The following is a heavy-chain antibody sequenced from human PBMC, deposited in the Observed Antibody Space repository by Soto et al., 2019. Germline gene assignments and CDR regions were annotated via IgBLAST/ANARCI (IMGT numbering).Heavy chain of an antibody. V-gene: IGHV1-69*13. CDR2: IIPIFGTA. CDR1: GGTLSSYA. Sequence: SVKVSCKASGGTLSSYAISWVRQAPGQGLEWMGGIIPIFGTANYAQKFQGRVTITADESTSTAYMELSSLRSEDTAVYYCARVFWQLVQLDGMDVWGQGTTVTVSS. J-gene: IGHJ6*02. CDR3: ARVFWQLVQLDGMDV. D-gene: IGHD6-6*01.